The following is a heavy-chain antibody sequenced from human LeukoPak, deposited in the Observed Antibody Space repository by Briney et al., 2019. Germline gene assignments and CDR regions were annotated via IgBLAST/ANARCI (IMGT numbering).Heavy chain of an antibody. CDR2: ISSSGSTI. CDR1: GFTFSDYY. J-gene: IGHJ4*02. CDR3: ARTHGSGSYYNVPGY. Sequence: GGSLRLSCAASGFTFSDYYMSWIRQAPGKGLEWVSYISSSGSTIYYADSVKGRFTISRDNAKNSLYLQMNSLRAEDTAVYYCARTHGSGSYYNVPGYWGQGTLVTVSS. V-gene: IGHV3-11*01. D-gene: IGHD3-10*01.